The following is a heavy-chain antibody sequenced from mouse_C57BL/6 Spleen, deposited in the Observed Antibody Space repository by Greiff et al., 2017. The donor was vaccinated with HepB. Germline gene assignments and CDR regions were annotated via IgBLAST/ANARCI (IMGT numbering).Heavy chain of an antibody. CDR1: GYTFTSYW. V-gene: IGHV1-59*01. CDR2: IDPSDSYT. Sequence: VQLQQPGAELVRPGTSVKLSCKASGYTFTSYWMHWVKQRPGQGLEWIGVIDPSDSYTNYNQKFKGKATLTVDTSSSTAYMQLSSLTSEDSAVYYCASFIPGNWGQGTTLTVSS. CDR3: ASFIPGN. D-gene: IGHD1-1*01. J-gene: IGHJ2*01.